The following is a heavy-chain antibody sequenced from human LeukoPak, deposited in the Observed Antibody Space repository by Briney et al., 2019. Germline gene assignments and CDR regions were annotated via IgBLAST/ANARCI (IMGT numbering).Heavy chain of an antibody. CDR2: INPNNRGA. CDR3: ARLRYTSPYDY. D-gene: IGHD3-9*01. Sequence: ASVPVSCKASGYTFSRYGITWVRQAPGQGLEWMGWINPNNRGAKYAQKFQGRVTMTRDTSINTAYMELSSLRSDDTAIYYCARLRYTSPYDYWGQETL. J-gene: IGHJ4*02. V-gene: IGHV1-2*02. CDR1: GYTFSRYG.